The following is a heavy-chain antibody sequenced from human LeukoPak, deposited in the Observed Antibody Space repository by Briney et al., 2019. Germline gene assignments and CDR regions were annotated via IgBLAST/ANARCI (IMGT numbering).Heavy chain of an antibody. J-gene: IGHJ4*02. CDR3: ARDYSWAFDY. V-gene: IGHV3-48*02. Sequence: PGGSLRLSCAAAGFTFSSYSMNWVRQAPGKGQEWISYISSSGSTMFYSDAVKGRFTISRDNAQNSLYLQVTSLKDEDTAVYFCARDYSWAFDYWGQGTLVTVSS. D-gene: IGHD2-15*01. CDR2: ISSSGSTM. CDR1: GFTFSSYS.